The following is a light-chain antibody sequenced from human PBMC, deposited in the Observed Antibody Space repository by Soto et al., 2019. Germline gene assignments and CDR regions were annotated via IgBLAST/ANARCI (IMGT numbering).Light chain of an antibody. Sequence: EIVLTQSPATLSLSPGERATLSCRASQSVSSYLAWYQQKPGQAPRLLIYDVSKRATGIPARFSGSGSGTDFSLTISSLELEDFAVYYCQQRTNWPPSLSFGGGTKVEIK. CDR3: QQRTNWPPSLS. CDR1: QSVSSY. V-gene: IGKV3-11*01. CDR2: DVS. J-gene: IGKJ4*01.